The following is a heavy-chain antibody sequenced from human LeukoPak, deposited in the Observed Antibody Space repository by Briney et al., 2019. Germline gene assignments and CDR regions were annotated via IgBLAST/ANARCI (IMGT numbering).Heavy chain of an antibody. CDR2: ISGSGGST. CDR1: GFTFSTYA. V-gene: IGHV3-23*01. D-gene: IGHD2-2*01. J-gene: IGHJ6*02. Sequence: PGGSLRLSCAASGFTFSTYAMSWGRQAPGQGLEWVSAISGSGGSTYYADSVKGRFTISRDNSKNTLYLQMNSLRAEDTAVYYCAKDVVVPAAGGMDVWGQGTTVTVSS. CDR3: AKDVVVPAAGGMDV.